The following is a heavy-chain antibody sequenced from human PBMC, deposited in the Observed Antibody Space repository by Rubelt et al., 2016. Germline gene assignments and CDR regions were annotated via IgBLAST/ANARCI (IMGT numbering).Heavy chain of an antibody. Sequence: QVQLQESGPGLVKPSETLSLTCTVSGYSINNGYYWGWIRQPPGKGLEWIASFFHDGSTKYNPSLMSRVTISVDTSKNQFSLKLSSVTAADTAVYYCARRRRYSGSSYWDFDLWGRGTLVTVSS. D-gene: IGHD1-26*01. J-gene: IGHJ2*01. CDR1: GYSINNGYY. CDR2: FFHDGST. CDR3: ARRRRYSGSSYWDFDL. V-gene: IGHV4-38-2*02.